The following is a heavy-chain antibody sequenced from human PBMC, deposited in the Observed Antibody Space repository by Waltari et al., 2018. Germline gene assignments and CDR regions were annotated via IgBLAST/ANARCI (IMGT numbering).Heavy chain of an antibody. Sequence: QVQLVQSGAAVKKPGASVKVSCKASGYTFTSYDINWVRQATGQGLEWMGWMNPNSGNTGYAQKFQGRVTMTRNTSMCVPDQDTAVYYCARSAVQLWLPNYYYYGMDVWGQGTTVTVSS. D-gene: IGHD5-18*01. J-gene: IGHJ6*02. V-gene: IGHV1-8*01. CDR1: GYTFTSYD. CDR2: MNPNSGNT. CDR3: LPNYYYYGMDV.